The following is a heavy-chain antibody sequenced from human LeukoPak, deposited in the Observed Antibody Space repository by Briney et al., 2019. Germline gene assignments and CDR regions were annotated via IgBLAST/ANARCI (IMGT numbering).Heavy chain of an antibody. CDR3: AREGSIYYSDSSGYLGY. J-gene: IGHJ4*02. CDR2: IYSGGRT. D-gene: IGHD3-22*01. V-gene: IGHV4-61*02. Sequence: PSQTLSLTCTVSGDSISSGPYYWSWIRQPAGKGLEWIGRIYSGGRTNYNPSLKSRVTISVDTSKNQFSLKLSSVTAADTAVYYCAREGSIYYSDSSGYLGYWGQGTLVTVSS. CDR1: GDSISSGPYY.